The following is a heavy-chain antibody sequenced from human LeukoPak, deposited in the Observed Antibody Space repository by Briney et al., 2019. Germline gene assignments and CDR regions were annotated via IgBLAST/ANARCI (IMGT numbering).Heavy chain of an antibody. Sequence: GESLRISCQGSGYTFTNYWISWVRQMPGKGLEWMGRIDPSDSYTKYSPSFQGHVTISVDKSFTTAYLQWSSLKASDTAMYYCARRSVVPAATFEDVWGQGTTVTVSS. D-gene: IGHD2-2*01. CDR2: IDPSDSYT. J-gene: IGHJ6*02. CDR1: GYTFTNYW. CDR3: ARRSVVPAATFEDV. V-gene: IGHV5-10-1*01.